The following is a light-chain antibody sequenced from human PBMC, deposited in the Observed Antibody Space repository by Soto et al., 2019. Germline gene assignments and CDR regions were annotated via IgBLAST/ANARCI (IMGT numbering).Light chain of an antibody. CDR1: SSDIGHYNF. Sequence: QSALTQPASVSGSPGQSITISCTGTSSDIGHYNFVSWYQQHPGKAPKLIICDVRNRPSGVSYRFSGSKSGNTASLTISGLQAEDEADYYCSSYRSSTVVFGGGTQLTVL. J-gene: IGLJ2*01. CDR2: DVR. CDR3: SSYRSSTVV. V-gene: IGLV2-14*01.